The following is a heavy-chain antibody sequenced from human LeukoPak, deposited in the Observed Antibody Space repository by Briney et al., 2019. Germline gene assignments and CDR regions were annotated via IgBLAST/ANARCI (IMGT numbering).Heavy chain of an antibody. D-gene: IGHD6-13*01. CDR3: ASEQTIAAAGTTLGPWFDP. CDR2: IIPIFGTA. J-gene: IGHJ5*02. Sequence: ASVKVSCKASGGTFSSYAISWVRQAPGQGLEWMGGIIPIFGTANYAQKFQGRVTITADESTSTAYMELSSLRSEDTAVYYCASEQTIAAAGTTLGPWFDPWGQGTLVTVSS. V-gene: IGHV1-69*13. CDR1: GGTFSSYA.